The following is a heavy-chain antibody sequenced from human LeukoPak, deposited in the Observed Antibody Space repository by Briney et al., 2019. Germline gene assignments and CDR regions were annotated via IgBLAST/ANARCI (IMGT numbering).Heavy chain of an antibody. D-gene: IGHD5-18*01. CDR1: GFTFSNYA. V-gene: IGHV3-23*01. CDR2: ITSSGEST. Sequence: PGGSLRLSCAASGFTFSNYAMSWVRQAPGKGLEWVAAITSSGESTNYADSVKGRFTISRANSKNTLYLQMNSLRAEDTAVYYCASRSGYSYGHFDYWGQGTLVTVSS. CDR3: ASRSGYSYGHFDY. J-gene: IGHJ4*02.